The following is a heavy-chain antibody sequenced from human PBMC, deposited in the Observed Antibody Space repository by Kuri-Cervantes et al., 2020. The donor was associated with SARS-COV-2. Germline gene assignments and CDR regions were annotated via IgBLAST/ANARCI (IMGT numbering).Heavy chain of an antibody. J-gene: IGHJ6*02. D-gene: IGHD3-22*01. V-gene: IGHV3-30*18. CDR3: AKDNLGWDYNNRGMDA. CDR1: GFSFSTYG. Sequence: GGSLRLSCVASGFSFSTYGMSWVRQAPGKGLEWVAVIAYDGTNKYYVDSVKGRFTISRDNSKNTLYLQMNSLRTEDTAVYYCAKDNLGWDYNNRGMDAWGQGTTVTVSS. CDR2: IAYDGTNK.